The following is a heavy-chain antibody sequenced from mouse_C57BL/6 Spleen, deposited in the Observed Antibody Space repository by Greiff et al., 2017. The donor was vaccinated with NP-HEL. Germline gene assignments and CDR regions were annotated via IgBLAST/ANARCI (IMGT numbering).Heavy chain of an antibody. CDR1: GYTFTSYW. Sequence: QVQLQQPGAELVKPGASVKMSCKASGYTFTSYWITWVKQRPGQGLEWIGDIYPGSGSTNYNEKFKSKATLTVDTSSSTAYMQLSSLTSEDSAVYYCARGLYYDYVYWYFDGWGTGTTVTVSS. J-gene: IGHJ1*03. D-gene: IGHD2-4*01. V-gene: IGHV1-55*01. CDR3: ARGLYYDYVYWYFDG. CDR2: IYPGSGST.